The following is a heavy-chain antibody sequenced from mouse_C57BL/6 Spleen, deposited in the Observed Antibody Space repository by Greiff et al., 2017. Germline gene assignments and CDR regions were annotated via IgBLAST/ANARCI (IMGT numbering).Heavy chain of an antibody. D-gene: IGHD4-1*02. CDR1: GYTFTDYE. J-gene: IGHJ2*01. Sequence: QVQLQQSGAELVRPGASVTLSCTASGYTFTDYEMHWVKQTPVNGLEWIGDIDPETGGTASNQKLKGKAILTADKSSSTAYMQLRSLTSEDSAVXYCTRFQLGQGYWGQGTTLTVSS. CDR2: IDPETGGT. V-gene: IGHV1-15*01. CDR3: TRFQLGQGY.